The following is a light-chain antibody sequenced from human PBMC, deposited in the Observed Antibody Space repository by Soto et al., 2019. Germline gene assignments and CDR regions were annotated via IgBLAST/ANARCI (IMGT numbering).Light chain of an antibody. V-gene: IGLV2-14*01. Sequence: QYVLTQPASVSGSPGQSITISCTGTSSDVGGYNYVSWYQQHPGKAPKLMIYEVNNRPSGVSNRFSGSKSGNTASLTISRLQAEDEADYYCSSYTSSTTSVFGTGTKVTVL. CDR3: SSYTSSTTSV. CDR2: EVN. CDR1: SSDVGGYNY. J-gene: IGLJ1*01.